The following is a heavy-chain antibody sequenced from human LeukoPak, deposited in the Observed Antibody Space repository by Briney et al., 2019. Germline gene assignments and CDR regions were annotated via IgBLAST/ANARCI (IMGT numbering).Heavy chain of an antibody. V-gene: IGHV4-59*01. Sequence: SETLSLTCTVSGGSISVYYWSWLRQPPGKGLEWIGYIYNSGSTNSNPSLKSRVTISVDTSKNQFSLKLSSMTAADTAVYYCAGGTDVYTFEYWGQGTLVTVSS. J-gene: IGHJ4*02. CDR3: AGGTDVYTFEY. D-gene: IGHD5-24*01. CDR1: GGSISVYY. CDR2: IYNSGST.